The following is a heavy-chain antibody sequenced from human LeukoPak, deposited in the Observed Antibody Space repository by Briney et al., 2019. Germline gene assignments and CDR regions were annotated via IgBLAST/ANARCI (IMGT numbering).Heavy chain of an antibody. Sequence: PGGSLRLSCAASGFTFSGHWMSWVRQAPGKGLEWVANINQGGSDKYYVDSVKGPFTISRDNANNLLYLQMNSLRGEDTAVYYCTRDRSRAEDDWGQGTLVTVSS. CDR3: TRDRSRAEDD. D-gene: IGHD1-14*01. CDR2: INQGGSDK. CDR1: GFTFSGHW. V-gene: IGHV3-7*01. J-gene: IGHJ4*02.